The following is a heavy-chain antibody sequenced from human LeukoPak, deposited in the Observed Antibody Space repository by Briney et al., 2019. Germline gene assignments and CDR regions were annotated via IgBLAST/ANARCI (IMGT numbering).Heavy chain of an antibody. CDR3: AEGDSSGYYQSDAFDI. CDR1: GFTFSGSA. J-gene: IGHJ3*02. V-gene: IGHV3-73*01. D-gene: IGHD3-22*01. Sequence: GGSLRLSCAASGFTFSGSAMHWVRQASGKGLEWVGRIRSKANSYATAYAASVKGRFTISRDDSKNTAYLQMNSLKTEDTAVYYCAEGDSSGYYQSDAFDIWGQGTMVTVSS. CDR2: IRSKANSYAT.